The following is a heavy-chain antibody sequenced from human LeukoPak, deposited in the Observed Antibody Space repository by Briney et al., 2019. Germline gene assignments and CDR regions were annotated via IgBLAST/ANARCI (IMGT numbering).Heavy chain of an antibody. V-gene: IGHV3-23*01. J-gene: IGHJ4*02. CDR3: AKDCIAARRVGGYNFDY. Sequence: GGSLRLSCAASGFTFSNYGMSWVRQAPGKGLEWVSAISGSGGSTYYADSVKGRFTISRDNSKNTLYLQMNSLRAEDTAVYYCAKDCIAARRVGGYNFDYWGQGTLVTVSS. CDR1: GFTFSNYG. CDR2: ISGSGGST. D-gene: IGHD6-6*01.